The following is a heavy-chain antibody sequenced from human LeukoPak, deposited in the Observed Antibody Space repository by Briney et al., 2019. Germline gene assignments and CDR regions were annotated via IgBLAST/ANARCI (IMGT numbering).Heavy chain of an antibody. J-gene: IGHJ4*02. V-gene: IGHV3-48*01. Sequence: GGSLRLSCAASGFTFSSYSMNWVRQAPGKGLEWVSYISSSSSTIYYADSVKGRFTISRDNAKNSLYLQMNSLRAEDTAVYYCAKCQRIVVVPPDYWGQGTLVTVSS. D-gene: IGHD2-2*01. CDR1: GFTFSSYS. CDR2: ISSSSSTI. CDR3: AKCQRIVVVPPDY.